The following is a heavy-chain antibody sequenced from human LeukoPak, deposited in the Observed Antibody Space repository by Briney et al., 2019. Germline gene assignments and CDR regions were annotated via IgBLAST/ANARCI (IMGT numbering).Heavy chain of an antibody. CDR3: ARGGRPDY. J-gene: IGHJ4*02. CDR2: ISFSGST. CDR1: GVSIPSYY. Sequence: SETLSLTCTVSGVSIPSYYWSWIRQVAGKGLEYIGRISFSGSTNYNPSLGSRVTISSDTSKNHFSLRLTSVTAADTAVYYCARGGRPDYWGQGILVTVSS. V-gene: IGHV4-4*07.